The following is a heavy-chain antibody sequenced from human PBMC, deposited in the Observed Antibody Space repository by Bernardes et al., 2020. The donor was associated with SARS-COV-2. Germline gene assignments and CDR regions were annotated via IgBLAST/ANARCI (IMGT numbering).Heavy chain of an antibody. CDR2: IWYDGTKK. CDR3: ARVETPYNYYNGYWTYYYYPMDV. D-gene: IGHD3-10*01. J-gene: IGHJ6*02. CDR1: GFTFNTYG. V-gene: IGHV3-33*01. Sequence: GGSLRLSCAASGFTFNTYGMHWVRQAPGKGLEWVAVIWYDGTKKDYADSVKGRCAISRDNSKSTLYLQMNNLRAEDTAIYYCARVETPYNYYNGYWTYYYYPMDVWGQGTTVTVSS.